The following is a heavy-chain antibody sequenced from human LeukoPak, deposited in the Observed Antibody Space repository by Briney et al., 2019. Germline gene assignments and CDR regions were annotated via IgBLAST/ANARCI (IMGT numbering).Heavy chain of an antibody. J-gene: IGHJ5*02. CDR3: ARKVPNDSSGYYYRGQFDP. V-gene: IGHV1-18*01. CDR2: ISAYNGNT. Sequence: GASVKVSCKASGYTFTSYGISWVRQAPGQGLEWMGWISAYNGNTNYAQKLQGRVTITADESTSTAYMELSSLRSEDTAVYYCARKVPNDSSGYYYRGQFDPWGQGTLVTVSS. CDR1: GYTFTSYG. D-gene: IGHD3-22*01.